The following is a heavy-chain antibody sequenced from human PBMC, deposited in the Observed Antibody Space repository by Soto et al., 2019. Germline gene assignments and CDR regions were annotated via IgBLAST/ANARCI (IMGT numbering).Heavy chain of an antibody. V-gene: IGHV3-11*01. CDR1: GFTFSDFY. D-gene: IGHD2-2*02. CDR3: AREIAPAIRFDS. CDR2: ISGRSDVI. J-gene: IGHJ5*01. Sequence: QVHLVESGGGLVKPGGSLRLSCAASGFTFSDFYMSWVRQIPGKGLEWISYISGRSDVIHYVDSVKGRFTVSRDNGRNSVFLQMYSLRAEDSCIYFCAREIAPAIRFDSWGQVTLVTVSS.